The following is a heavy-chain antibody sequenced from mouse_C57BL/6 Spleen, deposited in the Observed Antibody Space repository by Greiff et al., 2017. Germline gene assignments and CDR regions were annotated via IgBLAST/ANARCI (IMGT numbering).Heavy chain of an antibody. V-gene: IGHV1-26*01. J-gene: IGHJ3*01. CDR3: ARVHDGYYGFAY. CDR1: GYTFTDYY. CDR2: INPNNGGT. Sequence: EVQLQQSGPELVKPGASVKISCKASGYTFTDYYMNWVKQSHGKSLEWIGDINPNNGGTSYNQKFKGKATLTVEKSSSTAYMELRCLTSEDSAVYYCARVHDGYYGFAYWGQGTLVTVSA. D-gene: IGHD2-3*01.